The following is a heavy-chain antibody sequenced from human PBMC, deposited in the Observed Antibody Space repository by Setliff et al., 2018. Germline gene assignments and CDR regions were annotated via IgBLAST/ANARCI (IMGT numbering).Heavy chain of an antibody. V-gene: IGHV1-18*01. J-gene: IGHJ4*02. CDR3: ARDRGYDSSGYHEFDY. CDR2: ISAYNGNT. CDR1: GYTFTTYG. Sequence: ASVKVSCKTSGYTFTTYGISWVRQAPGQGLEWMGWISAYNGNTNYAQKLQGRVTMTTDTSTSTAYMELRSLRSDDTAVYYCARDRGYDSSGYHEFDYWGQGTLVTVSS. D-gene: IGHD3-22*01.